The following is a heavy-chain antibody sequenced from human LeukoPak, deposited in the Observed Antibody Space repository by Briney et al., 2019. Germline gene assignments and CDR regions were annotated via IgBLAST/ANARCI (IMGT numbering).Heavy chain of an antibody. CDR3: ARAGASGSFDY. D-gene: IGHD1-26*01. Sequence: ASVTVSCKASGNTFIGYYLHWVRQAPGQGLEWMGWISPNSGDTNYAQEFQGRVTMTRDMSISTAYMELSRLKSDDTAVYYCARAGASGSFDYWGQGTLVTVSS. CDR1: GNTFIGYY. V-gene: IGHV1-2*02. CDR2: ISPNSGDT. J-gene: IGHJ4*02.